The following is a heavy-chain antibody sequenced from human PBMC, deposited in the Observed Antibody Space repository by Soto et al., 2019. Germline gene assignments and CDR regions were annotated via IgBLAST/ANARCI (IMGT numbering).Heavy chain of an antibody. V-gene: IGHV1-18*01. Sequence: QVQLVQAGADVKKRGASVKVSCKASVYTFPSYGIRWVRHAPGPGREWMGWISAYNGHTNYAQKLQGRVTMTTDTSTSTAYMELRRLRSDDTAVYCCARDHAILTGPNWFDPLGQGTLVTLSS. CDR2: ISAYNGHT. D-gene: IGHD3-9*01. J-gene: IGHJ5*02. CDR1: VYTFPSYG. CDR3: ARDHAILTGPNWFDP.